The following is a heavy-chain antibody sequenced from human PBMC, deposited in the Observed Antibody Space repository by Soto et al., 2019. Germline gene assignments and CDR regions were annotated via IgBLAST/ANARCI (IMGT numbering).Heavy chain of an antibody. Sequence: ELQLVESGGGLVQPGGSLRLSCAASGFTFSDHYMDWVRQAPGKGLEWVGRTRNKANSYTTEYAASVKGRFTISRDDSKNSLYLQMNSLKTEDTAVYYCAREVTIFGVVTQRYYYYGMDVWGQGTTVTVSS. CDR2: TRNKANSYTT. J-gene: IGHJ6*02. CDR3: AREVTIFGVVTQRYYYYGMDV. D-gene: IGHD3-3*01. V-gene: IGHV3-72*01. CDR1: GFTFSDHY.